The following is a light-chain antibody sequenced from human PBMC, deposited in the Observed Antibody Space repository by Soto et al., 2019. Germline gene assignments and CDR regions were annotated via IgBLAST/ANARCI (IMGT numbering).Light chain of an antibody. J-gene: IGKJ4*01. CDR2: AAS. CDR3: QQSDSTPLT. V-gene: IGKV1-39*01. CDR1: QSISSY. Sequence: DIPMTQSPSSLSASVGDRVTITCRASQSISSYLNWYQRKPGKAPEFLIYAASSLQSGVPSRFSGSGSGTDFTLTISSLQPEDFATYYCQQSDSTPLTFGGGTKVEMK.